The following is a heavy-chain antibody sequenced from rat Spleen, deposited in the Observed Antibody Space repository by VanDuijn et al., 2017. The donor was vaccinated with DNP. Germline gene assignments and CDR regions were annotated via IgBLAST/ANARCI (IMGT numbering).Heavy chain of an antibody. CDR2: ISYDGSST. V-gene: IGHV5-7*01. J-gene: IGHJ2*01. CDR3: KVGAQY. D-gene: IGHD5-1*01. CDR1: GFTFSDYN. Sequence: EVQLVESGGGLVQPGRSLKLSCAASGFTFSDYNMAWVRQAPKKGLEWVATISYDGSSTYYRDSVKGRFTLSRDNAKSTLYLQMNSLRSEDTATYYCKVGAQYWGQGVMVTVSS.